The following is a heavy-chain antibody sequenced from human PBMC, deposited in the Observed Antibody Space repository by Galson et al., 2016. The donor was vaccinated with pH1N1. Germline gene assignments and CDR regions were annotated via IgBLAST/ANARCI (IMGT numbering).Heavy chain of an antibody. V-gene: IGHV3-11*06. CDR2: IRSSRRDT. CDR1: GFSFSDYY. Sequence: SLRLSCAASGFSFSDYYMSWVRQAPGKGLEWVSYIRSSRRDTNYADSVKGRFSISRDNAKNLLFLQMNSLRAEDTAVYYCGRGGVSVAAVFDLWGQGALVTVSP. J-gene: IGHJ4*02. D-gene: IGHD6-19*01. CDR3: GRGGVSVAAVFDL.